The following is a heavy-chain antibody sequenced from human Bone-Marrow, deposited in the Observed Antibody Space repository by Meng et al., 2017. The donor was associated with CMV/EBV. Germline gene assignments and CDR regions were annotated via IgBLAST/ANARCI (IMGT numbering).Heavy chain of an antibody. CDR1: RYTFSSYS. D-gene: IGHD7-27*01. J-gene: IGHJ4*02. V-gene: IGHV3-23*01. Sequence: LSCRACRYTFSSYSMSWVRQAPGKGLEWVSSISGSGGSTYSADSVKGRLTISRDNSESTLYLQMNSLTAEDTAIYYCVKGWQNLGDYWGQGTLVTVSS. CDR2: ISGSGGST. CDR3: VKGWQNLGDY.